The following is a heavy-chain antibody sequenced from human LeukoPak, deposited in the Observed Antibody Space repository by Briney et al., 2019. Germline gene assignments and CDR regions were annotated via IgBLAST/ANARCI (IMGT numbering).Heavy chain of an antibody. Sequence: SETLSLTCTVSGGSISSFYWTWIRQPPGKGLEWIGNIYYSGSTNYNPSLKSRVTISIDTSKNQFSLTLSFVTAADTAVYYCAREGWYSSGSHWFDPWGQGTLVTVFS. CDR2: IYYSGST. CDR1: GGSISSFY. D-gene: IGHD6-25*01. V-gene: IGHV4-59*01. J-gene: IGHJ5*02. CDR3: AREGWYSSGSHWFDP.